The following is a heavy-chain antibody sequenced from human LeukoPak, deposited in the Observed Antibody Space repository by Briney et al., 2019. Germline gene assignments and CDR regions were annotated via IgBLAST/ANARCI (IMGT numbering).Heavy chain of an antibody. CDR2: IYSSGST. CDR3: ARGQEWFDP. CDR1: GGAISGYY. J-gene: IGHJ5*02. Sequence: KPSETLSLTCTVSGGAISGYYWIWIRQPPGKGLEWSGYIYSSGSTKYNPSLKGPITISVEPRKEQLSLKLSSVNAAGTAGYYFARGQEWFDPWSQGTLVTVSS. V-gene: IGHV4-59*12.